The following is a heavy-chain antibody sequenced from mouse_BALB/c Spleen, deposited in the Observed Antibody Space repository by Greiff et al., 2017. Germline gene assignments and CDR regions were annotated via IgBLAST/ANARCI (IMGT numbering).Heavy chain of an antibody. J-gene: IGHJ2*01. CDR3: ARGGGYDRGGYYCDY. CDR2: IDPANGNT. CDR1: GFNIKDTY. V-gene: IGHV14-3*02. Sequence: EVKLVESGAELVKPGASVKLSCTASGFNIKDTYMHWVKQRPEQGLEWIGRIDPANGNTKYDPKFQGKATITADTSSNTAYLQLSSLTSEDTAVYYCARGGGYDRGGYYCDYWGQGTTLTVSS. D-gene: IGHD2-2*01.